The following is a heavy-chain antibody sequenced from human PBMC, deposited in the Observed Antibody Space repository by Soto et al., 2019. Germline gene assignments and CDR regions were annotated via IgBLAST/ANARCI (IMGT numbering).Heavy chain of an antibody. Sequence: QITLNEYGPTQVKPRQTLTLTCTFSGFSLTTSGVGVGWIHQSPGKAPEWLALIYWDDDKRYSPSLKSRLTIPKDTSKIQVVLTMADLDPADTATYYCAPRVLRTVFGLVTTTAIYFDFWGQGTPVAVSS. CDR1: GFSLTTSGVG. CDR2: IYWDDDK. J-gene: IGHJ4*02. D-gene: IGHD3-3*01. CDR3: APRVLRTVFGLVTTTAIYFDF. V-gene: IGHV2-5*02.